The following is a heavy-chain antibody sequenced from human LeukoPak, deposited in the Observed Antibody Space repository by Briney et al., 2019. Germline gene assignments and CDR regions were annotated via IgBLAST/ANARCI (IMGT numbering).Heavy chain of an antibody. Sequence: PGGSLRLSCAASGFTFSSYSMNWVRQAPGKGLEWVSSISSSSSYIYYADSVKGRFTISRDNAKNSLYLQMNNLRAEDTAVYYCARVFGTIPFDWGQGTLVTVSS. D-gene: IGHD1-7*01. CDR1: GFTFSSYS. CDR3: ARVFGTIPFD. V-gene: IGHV3-21*01. CDR2: ISSSSSYI. J-gene: IGHJ4*02.